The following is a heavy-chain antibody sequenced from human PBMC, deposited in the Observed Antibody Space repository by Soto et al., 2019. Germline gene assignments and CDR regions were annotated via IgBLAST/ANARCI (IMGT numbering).Heavy chain of an antibody. D-gene: IGHD3-16*01. Sequence: QVQLHQWGAGPLKPSETLSLTCAVYGGSFSGYYWSWIRQPPGKGLEWIGEISHTGSTSYNPSLKSRVTISVDTSKNQFSLKLYSVTAADTAVYYCARRGSGMDVWGQGTTVTVSS. V-gene: IGHV4-34*01. CDR2: ISHTGST. J-gene: IGHJ6*02. CDR3: ARRGSGMDV. CDR1: GGSFSGYY.